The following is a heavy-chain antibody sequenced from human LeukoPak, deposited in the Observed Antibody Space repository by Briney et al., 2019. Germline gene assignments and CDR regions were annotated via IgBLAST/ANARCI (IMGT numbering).Heavy chain of an antibody. Sequence: SVKVSCKASGGTFSSYAISWVRQAPGQGLEWMGGIIPIFGTANYAQKFQGRVTITADKSTSTAYMELSSLRSEDTAVYYCARDLRCSSTSCYAPPSRDSGMDVWGKGTTVTVSS. CDR3: ARDLRCSSTSCYAPPSRDSGMDV. CDR1: GGTFSSYA. J-gene: IGHJ6*04. CDR2: IIPIFGTA. V-gene: IGHV1-69*06. D-gene: IGHD2-2*01.